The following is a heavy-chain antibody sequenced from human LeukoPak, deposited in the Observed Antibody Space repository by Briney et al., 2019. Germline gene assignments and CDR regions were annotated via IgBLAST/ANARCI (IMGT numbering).Heavy chain of an antibody. CDR3: ARGVFIAAAGYFDY. CDR2: IYHSGST. V-gene: IGHV4-30-2*01. Sequence: PSETLSLTCAVSGGSISSGCYTWSWIRQPPGKGLEWIGYIYHSGSTYYNPSLKSRVTISVDRSKNQFSLKLSSVTAADAAVYYCARGVFIAAAGYFDYWGQGTLVTVSS. J-gene: IGHJ4*02. CDR1: GGSISSGCYT. D-gene: IGHD6-13*01.